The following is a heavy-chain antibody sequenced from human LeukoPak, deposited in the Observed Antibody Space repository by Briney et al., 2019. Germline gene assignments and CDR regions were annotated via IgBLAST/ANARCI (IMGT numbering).Heavy chain of an antibody. CDR1: GFTFSSYA. J-gene: IGHJ4*02. V-gene: IGHV3-23*01. CDR2: ISGSGGST. D-gene: IGHD2-2*01. CDR3: AKVRSVVPAARTTSYFDY. Sequence: SGGSLRLSCAASGFTFSSYAMSWVRQAPGKGLEWVSAISGSGGSTYYADSAKGRFTISRDNSKNTLYLQMNSLRAEDTAVYYCAKVRSVVPAARTTSYFDYWGQGTLVTVSS.